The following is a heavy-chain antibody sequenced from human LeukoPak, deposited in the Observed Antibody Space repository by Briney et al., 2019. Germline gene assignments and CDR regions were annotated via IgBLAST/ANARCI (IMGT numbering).Heavy chain of an antibody. CDR1: GFTFTNHW. D-gene: IGHD2-15*01. J-gene: IGHJ4*02. CDR3: ARTPGSDY. Sequence: GGSLRLSCVTSGFTFTNHWMSWVRQAPGKGLEWVANIREDGGHTNYVDSVKGRFTISRDNAKNSLFLQMNSLRAEDTALYYCARTPGSDYWGQGTLVTVSS. CDR2: IREDGGHT. V-gene: IGHV3-7*03.